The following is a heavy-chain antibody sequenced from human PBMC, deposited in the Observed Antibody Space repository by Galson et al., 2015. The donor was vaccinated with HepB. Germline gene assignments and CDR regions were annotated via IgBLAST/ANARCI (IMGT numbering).Heavy chain of an antibody. CDR1: GFTFNRFS. CDR2: ISSTSSSK. V-gene: IGHV3-48*02. Sequence: SLRLSCAASGFTFNRFSMNWVRQAPGKGLEWVSYISSTSSSKYYADSLRGRVTVSRDNAKNSLFLQINSLTDEDTAVYFRARGPQWLQLGYFFDYWGQGTLVTVSS. CDR3: ARGPQWLQLGYFFDY. J-gene: IGHJ4*02. D-gene: IGHD5-24*01.